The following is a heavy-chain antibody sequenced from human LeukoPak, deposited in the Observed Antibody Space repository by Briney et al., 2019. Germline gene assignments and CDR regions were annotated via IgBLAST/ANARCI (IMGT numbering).Heavy chain of an antibody. Sequence: SETLSLTCAVYGGSFSGYYWSWIRQPPGKGLEWIGEINHSGSTNYNPSLKSRVTISVDTSKNQFSLKLSSVTAADTAVYYCARTGKSNDLWSGYYRVYFDYWGQGTLVTVSS. D-gene: IGHD3-3*01. CDR1: GGSFSGYY. J-gene: IGHJ4*02. CDR3: ARTGKSNDLWSGYYRVYFDY. CDR2: INHSGST. V-gene: IGHV4-34*01.